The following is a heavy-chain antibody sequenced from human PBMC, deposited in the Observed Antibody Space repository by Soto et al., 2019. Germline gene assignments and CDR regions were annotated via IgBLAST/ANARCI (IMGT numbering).Heavy chain of an antibody. CDR3: ARDMGFGLSDY. CDR2: INAGNGNT. V-gene: IGHV1-3*01. D-gene: IGHD3-10*01. J-gene: IGHJ4*02. Sequence: QVQLVQSGAEVKKPGASVKVSCKASGYTFTSYAMHWVRQAPGQRLEWMGWINAGNGNTKYSQKFQGRVTIIRDTSASTAYMELSSLRSEDTAVYYCARDMGFGLSDYWGQGTLVTVSS. CDR1: GYTFTSYA.